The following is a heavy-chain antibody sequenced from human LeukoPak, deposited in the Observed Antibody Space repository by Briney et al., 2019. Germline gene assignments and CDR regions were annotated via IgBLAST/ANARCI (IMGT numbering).Heavy chain of an antibody. J-gene: IGHJ3*02. Sequence: SETLSLTCTVSGGSISSGSYYWSWLRQPAGKGLEWIGRIYTSGSTNYNPSLKSRVTISVDTSKNQFSLKLSSVTAADTAVYYCARDGPTYYDFWSGSSDAFDIWGQGTMVTVSS. CDR2: IYTSGST. CDR1: GGSISSGSYY. D-gene: IGHD3-3*01. V-gene: IGHV4-61*02. CDR3: ARDGPTYYDFWSGSSDAFDI.